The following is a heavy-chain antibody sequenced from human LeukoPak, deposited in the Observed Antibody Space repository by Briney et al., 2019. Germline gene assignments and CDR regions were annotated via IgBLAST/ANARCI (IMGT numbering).Heavy chain of an antibody. J-gene: IGHJ4*02. D-gene: IGHD3-22*01. Sequence: GGSLRLSCAASGLTFSNYNMNWVRQAPGKGLEWVSYIPSSSNTIYYADSVKGRFTISRDNSKNTLYLQMNSLRAEDTAVYYCASRGTYYYDSSGSGYWGQGTLVTVSS. V-gene: IGHV3-48*01. CDR2: IPSSSNTI. CDR3: ASRGTYYYDSSGSGY. CDR1: GLTFSNYN.